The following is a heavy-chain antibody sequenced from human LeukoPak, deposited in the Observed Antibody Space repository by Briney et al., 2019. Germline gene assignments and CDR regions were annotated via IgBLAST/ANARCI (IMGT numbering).Heavy chain of an antibody. CDR2: IIPIFGTA. Sequence: SVKVSCKASGGTFNSYAISWVRQAPGQGLEWMGGIIPIFGTANYAQKFQGRVTITADESTSTAYMELSSLRSEDTAVYYCARDIYYTRGYSYGTFDYWGQGTLVTVSS. D-gene: IGHD5-18*01. V-gene: IGHV1-69*01. CDR1: GGTFNSYA. J-gene: IGHJ4*02. CDR3: ARDIYYTRGYSYGTFDY.